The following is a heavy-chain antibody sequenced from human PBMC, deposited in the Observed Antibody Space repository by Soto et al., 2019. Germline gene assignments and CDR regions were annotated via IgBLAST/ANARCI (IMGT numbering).Heavy chain of an antibody. CDR2: INDSGST. V-gene: IGHV4-34*01. CDR1: GGSFSGYY. D-gene: IGHD2-15*01. J-gene: IGHJ6*02. Sequence: PSETLSLTCAVYGGSFSGYYWSWIRQPPGKGLEWIGEINDSGSTKYNPSLKSRVTISVDKSKNQFSLKLSSVTAADTAVYYCARLNGYCIRGSCHGHYAMDVWGQGTTVT. CDR3: ARLNGYCIRGSCHGHYAMDV.